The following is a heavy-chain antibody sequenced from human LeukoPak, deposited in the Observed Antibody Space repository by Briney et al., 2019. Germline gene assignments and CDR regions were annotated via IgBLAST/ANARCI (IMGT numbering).Heavy chain of an antibody. D-gene: IGHD4-11*01. CDR1: GFTFSSYS. CDR2: ISSSSSYI. CDR3: ARVSTVTTGWTWFDP. J-gene: IGHJ5*02. Sequence: GGSLRLSCAASGFTFSSYSMNWVRQAPGKGLEWVSSISSSSSYIYYADSVKGRFTISRDNAKNSLYLQMNSLRAEDTAVYYCARVSTVTTGWTWFDPWGQGTLVTVSS. V-gene: IGHV3-21*01.